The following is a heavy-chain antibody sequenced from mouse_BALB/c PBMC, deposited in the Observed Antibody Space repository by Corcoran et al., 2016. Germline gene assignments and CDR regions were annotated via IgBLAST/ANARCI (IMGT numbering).Heavy chain of an antibody. J-gene: IGHJ2*01. D-gene: IGHD4-1*01. V-gene: IGHV1S136*01. CDR3: ARGPGVY. Sequence: EVQLQQSGPELVKPGASVKMSCKASGYTFTSYVMHWVKQKPGQGLEGIGDINPYNDGNKYNEKFKGKATLTSDKSSRTASMGLRSLTSEDSAVYDCARGPGVYWGQGTTPTVSS. CDR2: INPYNDGN. CDR1: GYTFTSYV.